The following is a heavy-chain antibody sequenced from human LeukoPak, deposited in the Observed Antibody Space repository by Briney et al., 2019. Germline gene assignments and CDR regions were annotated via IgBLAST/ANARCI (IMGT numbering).Heavy chain of an antibody. CDR3: AKQTDTTGSRGGAFDI. CDR2: ISNSGGST. D-gene: IGHD3-22*01. Sequence: GGSLRLSCAASGFTFSNYAMSWVRQAPGKGLEWVSTISNSGGSTYSADSMKGRFTISRDNSKNTLFLQMSGLGAEDTAVYYCAKQTDTTGSRGGAFDIWGQGAMVTVSS. V-gene: IGHV3-23*01. CDR1: GFTFSNYA. J-gene: IGHJ3*02.